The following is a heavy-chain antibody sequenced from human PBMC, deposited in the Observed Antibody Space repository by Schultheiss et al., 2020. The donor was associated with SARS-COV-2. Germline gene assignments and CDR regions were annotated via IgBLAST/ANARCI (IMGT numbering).Heavy chain of an antibody. V-gene: IGHV3-49*03. CDR2: IRSKAYGGTT. CDR3: TRPDYDFWSGYSDYGMDV. Sequence: GGSLRLSCTASGFTFGDYAMSWFRQAPGKGLEWVGFIRSKAYGGTTEYAASVKGRFTISRDDSKSIAYLQMNSLKTEDTAVYYCTRPDYDFWSGYSDYGMDVWGQGTTVTVSS. CDR1: GFTFGDYA. D-gene: IGHD3-3*01. J-gene: IGHJ6*02.